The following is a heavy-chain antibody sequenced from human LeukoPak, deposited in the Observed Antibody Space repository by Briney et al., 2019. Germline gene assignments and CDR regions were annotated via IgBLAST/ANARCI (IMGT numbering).Heavy chain of an antibody. J-gene: IGHJ5*02. V-gene: IGHV1-2*02. CDR2: INPNSGGT. Sequence: ASVKVSCKASGYTFTGYYMHWVRQAPGQGLEWMGWINPNSGGTNYAQKFQGRVTMTRDTSISTAYMELSRLRSDDTAVYYCARAALWSGIKSWFDPWGQGTLVTVSS. D-gene: IGHD3-10*01. CDR3: ARAALWSGIKSWFDP. CDR1: GYTFTGYY.